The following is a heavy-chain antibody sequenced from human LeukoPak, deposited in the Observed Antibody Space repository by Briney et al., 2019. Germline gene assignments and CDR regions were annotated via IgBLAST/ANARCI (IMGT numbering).Heavy chain of an antibody. V-gene: IGHV3-9*01. CDR3: AKDSDSSGSSTSPFDY. D-gene: IGHD3-22*01. CDR2: ISWNSGSI. J-gene: IGHJ4*02. CDR1: GFTFDDYA. Sequence: GRSLRLSCAASGFTFDDYAMHWVRQALGKGLEWVSGISWNSGSIGYADSVKGRFTISRDNAKNSLYLQMNSLRAEDTALYYCAKDSDSSGSSTSPFDYWGQGTLVTVSS.